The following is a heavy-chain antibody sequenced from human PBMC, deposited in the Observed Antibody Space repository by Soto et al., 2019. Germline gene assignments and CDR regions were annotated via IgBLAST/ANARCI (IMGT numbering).Heavy chain of an antibody. D-gene: IGHD2-15*01. CDR3: ARISQEYSSRDNCYYYGLDV. CDR2: VSPYNGDT. Sequence: QVQLVQSGSEVKKPGASVKASCKSSGYTFSSYRITWVRQAPGQGLEWMGWVSPYNGDTNYAQQFQGRLTMTTDTSTNTAYMAEGSLRSDDTAVYYCARISQEYSSRDNCYYYGLDVWGQGTTVTVSS. J-gene: IGHJ6*02. CDR1: GYTFSSYR. V-gene: IGHV1-18*04.